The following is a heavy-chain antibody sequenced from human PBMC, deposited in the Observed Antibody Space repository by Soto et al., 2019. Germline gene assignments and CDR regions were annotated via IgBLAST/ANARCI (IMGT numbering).Heavy chain of an antibody. J-gene: IGHJ5*02. V-gene: IGHV4-59*08. D-gene: IGHD6-13*01. CDR1: GGSISSYY. Sequence: SETLSLTCTVSGGSISSYYWSWIRQPPGKGLEWIGYIYYSGSTNYNPSLKSRVTISVDTSKNQFSLKLSSVTAADTAVYYCARTGYSSSWYTPGWFDPWGQGTLVTVS. CDR3: ARTGYSSSWYTPGWFDP. CDR2: IYYSGST.